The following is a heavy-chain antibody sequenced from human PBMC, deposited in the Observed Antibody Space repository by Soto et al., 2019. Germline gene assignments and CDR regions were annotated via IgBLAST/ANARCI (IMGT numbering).Heavy chain of an antibody. CDR3: ANLRYYYDSSGFLGAFDI. J-gene: IGHJ3*02. CDR2: ISGSGGST. CDR1: GFTFSSCA. D-gene: IGHD3-22*01. Sequence: GGSLRLSCAASGFTFSSCAMSWVRQAPGKGLEWVSAISGSGGSTYYADSVKGRFTISRDNSKNTLYLQMNSLRAEDTAVYYCANLRYYYDSSGFLGAFDIWGQGTMVTVSS. V-gene: IGHV3-23*01.